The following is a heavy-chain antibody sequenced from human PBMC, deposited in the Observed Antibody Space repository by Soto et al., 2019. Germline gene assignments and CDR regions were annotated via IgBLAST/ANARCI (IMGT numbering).Heavy chain of an antibody. CDR1: GFTFSSYA. Sequence: PGGSLRLSCAASGFTFSSYAMSWVRQAPGKGLEWVSAISGSGGSTYYADSVKGRFTISRDNSKNTLYLQMNSLRAEDTAVYYCAKDIAPSSSSWPQEGWFDPWGQGTLVTVSS. V-gene: IGHV3-23*01. CDR2: ISGSGGST. CDR3: AKDIAPSSSSWPQEGWFDP. D-gene: IGHD6-13*01. J-gene: IGHJ5*02.